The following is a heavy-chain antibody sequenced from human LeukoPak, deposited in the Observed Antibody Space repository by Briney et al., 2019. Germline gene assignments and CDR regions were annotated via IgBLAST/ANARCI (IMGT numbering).Heavy chain of an antibody. CDR2: IYSGGST. V-gene: IGHV3-53*01. D-gene: IGHD2-21*02. J-gene: IGHJ3*02. Sequence: GGSLRLSCAASGFTVSSNYMSWVRQAPGKGLEWVSVIYSGGSTYYADSVKGRFTISRDNSKNTLYLQMNSLRAEDTAVYYCAKVCGGDCYSTDAFDIWGQGTTVTVSS. CDR3: AKVCGGDCYSTDAFDI. CDR1: GFTVSSNY.